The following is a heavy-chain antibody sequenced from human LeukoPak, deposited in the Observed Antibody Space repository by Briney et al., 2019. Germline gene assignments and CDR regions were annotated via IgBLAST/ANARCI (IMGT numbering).Heavy chain of an antibody. V-gene: IGHV3-48*03. Sequence: GGSLRLSCAASGFRFSTQEMAWVRQAPGKGLEWVSYMSKDGRTIYYADSVKGRFTISRDNTRNSLFLQLNSLSADDTGFYYCARGSYTGFDLYFDSWGQGTLRTISS. CDR3: ARGSYTGFDLYFDS. J-gene: IGHJ4*02. CDR2: MSKDGRTI. CDR1: GFRFSTQE. D-gene: IGHD5-12*01.